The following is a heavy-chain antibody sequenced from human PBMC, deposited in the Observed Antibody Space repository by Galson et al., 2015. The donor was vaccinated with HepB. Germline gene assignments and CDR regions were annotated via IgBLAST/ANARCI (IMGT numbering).Heavy chain of an antibody. J-gene: IGHJ4*02. D-gene: IGHD5-24*01. CDR2: IKSKTDGGTI. Sequence: SLRLSCAGSGFTFSNAWMSWVRQAPGKGLEWVGRIKSKTDGGTIDYAAPVKGRFTILRDDSKDTLYLEMNSLKTEDTAVYYCTTEDVNGYYNVNDYWGQGTLVTVSS. CDR1: GFTFSNAW. CDR3: TTEDVNGYYNVNDY. V-gene: IGHV3-15*05.